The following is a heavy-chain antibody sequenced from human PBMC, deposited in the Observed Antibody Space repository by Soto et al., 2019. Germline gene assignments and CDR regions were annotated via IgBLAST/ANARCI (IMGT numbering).Heavy chain of an antibody. CDR1: EFTFSSYW. Sequence: EVQLVESGGGLVQPGGSLRLSCAASEFTFSSYWMTWVRQAPGKGLEWVANINQDGREKYYVDSVKGRLTISRDNAKNPLYLQMNSLRGEDTAVYYCARAYYYDSSGYYNYSGMDVWGQGTTVTVSS. CDR2: INQDGREK. V-gene: IGHV3-7*01. J-gene: IGHJ6*02. CDR3: ARAYYYDSSGYYNYSGMDV. D-gene: IGHD3-22*01.